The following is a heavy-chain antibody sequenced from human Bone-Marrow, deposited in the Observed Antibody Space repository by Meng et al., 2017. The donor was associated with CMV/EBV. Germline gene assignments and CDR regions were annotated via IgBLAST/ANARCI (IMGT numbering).Heavy chain of an antibody. Sequence: AGSLRLSCAASGFTFSYYNMHWVRQATGQGREWVSGISAADDTSYPASVKVRFSISRENAKNSFYLQMNSLRAGDTAVYYCARVAIRSGFGMDVWGLGTTVTVSS. CDR2: ISAADDT. CDR1: GFTFSYYN. CDR3: ARVAIRSGFGMDV. V-gene: IGHV3-13*01. D-gene: IGHD3-3*01. J-gene: IGHJ6*02.